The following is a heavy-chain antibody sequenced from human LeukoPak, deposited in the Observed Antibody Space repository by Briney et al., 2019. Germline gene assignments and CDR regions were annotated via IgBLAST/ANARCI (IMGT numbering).Heavy chain of an antibody. CDR3: AKDATPFNSIWDYFDS. D-gene: IGHD7-27*01. CDR2: IGGGDYI. V-gene: IGHV3-23*01. J-gene: IGHJ4*02. CDR1: GFTFSIYA. Sequence: GGSLRLSCAASGFTFSIYAMNCVRQAPGKGLEWVAGIGGGDYIHYADSVKGRFTGSRDDSKNTLYLQMSSLRIEDTAVYYCAKDATPFNSIWDYFDSWGQGTLVTVSA.